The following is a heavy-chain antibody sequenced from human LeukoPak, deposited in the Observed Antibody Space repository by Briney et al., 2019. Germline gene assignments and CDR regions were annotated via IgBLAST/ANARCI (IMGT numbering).Heavy chain of an antibody. CDR2: ISSSGSTI. CDR1: GFTFSSYE. Sequence: GGSLRLSCAASGFTFSSYEMNWVRQAPGKGLEWVSYISSSGSTIYYADSVKGRFTISRDNSRSTVDLQMNSLRVEDTGIYYCARDEIPSGTWGQGTMVIVSS. J-gene: IGHJ3*01. CDR3: ARDEIPSGT. V-gene: IGHV3-48*03. D-gene: IGHD6-25*01.